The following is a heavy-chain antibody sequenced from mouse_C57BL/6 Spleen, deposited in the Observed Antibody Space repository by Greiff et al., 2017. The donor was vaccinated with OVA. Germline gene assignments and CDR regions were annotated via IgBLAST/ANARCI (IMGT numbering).Heavy chain of an antibody. CDR3: AMHSRIRAMDY. D-gene: IGHD1-1*01. J-gene: IGHJ4*01. CDR2: IDPSDSYT. V-gene: IGHV1-50*01. Sequence: QVQLQQPGAELVKPGASVKLSCKASGYTFTSYWMQWVKQRPGQGLEWIGEIDPSDSYTNYNQKFKGKATLTVDTSSSTAYMQLSSLTSEDSAVYCCAMHSRIRAMDYWGQGTSVTVSS. CDR1: GYTFTSYW.